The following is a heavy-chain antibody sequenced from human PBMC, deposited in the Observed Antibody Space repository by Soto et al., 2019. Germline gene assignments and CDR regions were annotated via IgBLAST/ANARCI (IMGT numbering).Heavy chain of an antibody. J-gene: IGHJ6*02. V-gene: IGHV1-69*13. Sequence: SVQVSCKASGVTFSSYAISWVRQAPGQGLEWMGGIIPIFGTANYAQKFQGRVTITADESTSTAYMELSSLRSEDTAVYYCARGTVVVTAIRRYYYGMDVWGQGTIVTVSS. D-gene: IGHD2-21*02. CDR1: GVTFSSYA. CDR3: ARGTVVVTAIRRYYYGMDV. CDR2: IIPIFGTA.